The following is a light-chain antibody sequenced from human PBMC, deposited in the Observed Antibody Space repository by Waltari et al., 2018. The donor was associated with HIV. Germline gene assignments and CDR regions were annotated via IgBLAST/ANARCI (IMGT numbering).Light chain of an antibody. J-gene: IGKJ4*01. CDR2: HPS. CDR1: QNVDDK. V-gene: IGKV3D-15*01. Sequence: ILLTQSPATISVSPVGSVTASCRASQNVDDKLAWYQQKPGQPPRLLIYHPSVRAAGVPTRFGGAGSATNFTLTITSLQSEDFALYFCQQYHHWPPLTFGGGSRVELK. CDR3: QQYHHWPPLT.